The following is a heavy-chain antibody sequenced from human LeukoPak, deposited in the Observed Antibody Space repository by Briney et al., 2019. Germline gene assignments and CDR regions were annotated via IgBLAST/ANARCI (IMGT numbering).Heavy chain of an antibody. D-gene: IGHD6-13*01. CDR2: ISSSSSYI. V-gene: IGHV3-21*01. Sequence: GGSLRLSCAASGFTFSSYSMNWVRQAPGKGLEWVASISSSSSYIYYADSVKGRFTISRDNAKNSLYLQMNSLRAEDTAVYYCARDSIAAAGGDAFDIWGQGTMVTVST. J-gene: IGHJ3*02. CDR3: ARDSIAAAGGDAFDI. CDR1: GFTFSSYS.